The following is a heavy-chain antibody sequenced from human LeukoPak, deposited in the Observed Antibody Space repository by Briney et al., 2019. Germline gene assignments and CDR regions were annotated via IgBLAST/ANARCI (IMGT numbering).Heavy chain of an antibody. Sequence: PGGSLRLSCAASGVTFSDYGMHWVRQAPGKGLEWVAVIWYDGRDKYYADPVKGRFTISRDNSKNTLYLQMNSLRAEDTAVYYCARDHRSALSFYYLDDWGQGTLVTVSS. J-gene: IGHJ4*02. CDR3: ARDHRSALSFYYLDD. CDR2: IWYDGRDK. CDR1: GVTFSDYG. V-gene: IGHV3-33*01.